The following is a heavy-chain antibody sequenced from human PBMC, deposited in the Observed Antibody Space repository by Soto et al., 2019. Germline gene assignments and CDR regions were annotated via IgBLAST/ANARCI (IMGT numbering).Heavy chain of an antibody. J-gene: IGHJ5*02. CDR2: IYYSGST. D-gene: IGHD3-9*01. Sequence: QVQLQESGPGLVKPSQTLSLTCTVSGGSISSGGYYWSWIRQHPGKGLEWIGYIYYSGSTYYNPSLTSRVTISVDTSKHQFSLKLSSVTAAATAVYYCARGQTLRYFDWPLNWFDPWGQGTLVTVSS. CDR3: ARGQTLRYFDWPLNWFDP. CDR1: GGSISSGGYY. V-gene: IGHV4-31*03.